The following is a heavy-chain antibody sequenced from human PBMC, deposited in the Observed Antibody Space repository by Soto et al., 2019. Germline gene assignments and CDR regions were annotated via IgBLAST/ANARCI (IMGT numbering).Heavy chain of an antibody. Sequence: KVSCKASGYDFTAYDINWVRQASGQGLEWMGWMNPINGATGTARRFQGRVSMTRNTDTGTAYLELTSLRSDDTAVYFCGRGPSPRAPAGGTPYYYAMDVWGQGTTVTVSS. CDR3: GRGPSPRAPAGGTPYYYAMDV. CDR1: GYDFTAYD. CDR2: MNPINGAT. J-gene: IGHJ6*02. D-gene: IGHD2-2*01. V-gene: IGHV1-8*02.